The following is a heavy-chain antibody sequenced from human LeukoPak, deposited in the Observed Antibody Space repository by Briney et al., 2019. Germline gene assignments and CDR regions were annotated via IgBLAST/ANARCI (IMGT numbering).Heavy chain of an antibody. D-gene: IGHD5/OR15-5a*01. CDR2: IWYDVSNK. J-gene: IGHJ5*02. Sequence: GGSLRLSCAASGFTFSSYGMHWVCQAPGKGLEWVAVIWYDVSNKYYADSVKGRFTISRDNSKNTLFLQMNSLRAEDTAVYYCAREVSTIIRFDPWGQGTLVTVSS. CDR3: AREVSTIIRFDP. V-gene: IGHV3-33*01. CDR1: GFTFSSYG.